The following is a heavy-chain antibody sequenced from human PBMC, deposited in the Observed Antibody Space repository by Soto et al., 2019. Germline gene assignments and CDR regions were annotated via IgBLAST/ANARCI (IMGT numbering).Heavy chain of an antibody. CDR1: GYTLTALS. CDR2: FLPEAGET. V-gene: IGHV1-24*01. Sequence: QVQLVQSGAEVKKPGASVKLSCRVSGYTLTALSIHWVRQTPEKGLEWLGGFLPEAGETVYAQKFQGRVTLTEDTSTDTAYMDLSGLRSEDTGLYYCATDRGDVFDIWGQGTMVTVSS. J-gene: IGHJ3*02. D-gene: IGHD3-10*01. CDR3: ATDRGDVFDI.